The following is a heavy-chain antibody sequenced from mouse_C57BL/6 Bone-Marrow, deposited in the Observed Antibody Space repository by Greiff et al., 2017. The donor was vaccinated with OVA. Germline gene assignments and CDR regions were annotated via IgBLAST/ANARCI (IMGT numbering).Heavy chain of an antibody. D-gene: IGHD1-1*01. V-gene: IGHV1-81*01. CDR3: ARNPYYYGSSYVGWYFDV. CDR2: IYPRSGNT. CDR1: GYTFTSYG. J-gene: IGHJ1*03. Sequence: QVQLQQSGAELARPGASMKLSCKASGYTFTSYGISWVKQRTGQGLEWIGEIYPRSGNTYYNEKFKGKATLTADKSSSTAYMELRSLTSEDSAVYFCARNPYYYGSSYVGWYFDVWGTGTTVTVSS.